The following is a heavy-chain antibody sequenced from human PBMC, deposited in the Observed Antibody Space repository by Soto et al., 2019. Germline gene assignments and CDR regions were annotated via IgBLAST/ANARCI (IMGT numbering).Heavy chain of an antibody. Sequence: EVKLVESGGGLVQPGRSLRLSCATSGFIFDDYAMHWVRQAPGKGLEWVSGISWNSGVINYADSVKGRFTTSRDNAKNSLYLLLSSLSSADTATYFFATDPSGAEVGIMDVWDKGTTVIVSS. CDR2: ISWNSGVI. CDR1: GFIFDDYA. CDR3: ATDPSGAEVGIMDV. D-gene: IGHD1-26*01. J-gene: IGHJ6*03. V-gene: IGHV3-9*01.